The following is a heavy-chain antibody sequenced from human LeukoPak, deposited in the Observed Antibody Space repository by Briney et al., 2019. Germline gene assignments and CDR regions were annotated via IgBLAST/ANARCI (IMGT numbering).Heavy chain of an antibody. Sequence: GGSLRLSGAASGVTFSSYAMSWVRQPPASGLGWVSAISGSGGSTYYSDSVKGRFTISRDNSKNTLYLQMNSLRAEDTAVYYCAKDGGYSGYDSGPYYFDYWGQGTLVTVSS. D-gene: IGHD5-12*01. CDR1: GVTFSSYA. CDR3: AKDGGYSGYDSGPYYFDY. CDR2: ISGSGGST. V-gene: IGHV3-23*01. J-gene: IGHJ4*02.